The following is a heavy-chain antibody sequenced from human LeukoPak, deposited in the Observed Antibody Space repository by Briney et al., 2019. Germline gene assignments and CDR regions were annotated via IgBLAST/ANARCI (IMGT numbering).Heavy chain of an antibody. CDR2: ISSSSSTI. CDR1: GFTFSSYS. V-gene: IGHV3-48*02. Sequence: GGSLRLSCAASGFTFSSYSMNWVRQAPRKGLEWVSYISSSSSTIYYADSVKGRFTISRDNAKNSLYLQMNSLRDEDTAVYYCAREATPEGIAVAGTIWFDPWGQGTLVTVSS. J-gene: IGHJ5*02. CDR3: AREATPEGIAVAGTIWFDP. D-gene: IGHD6-19*01.